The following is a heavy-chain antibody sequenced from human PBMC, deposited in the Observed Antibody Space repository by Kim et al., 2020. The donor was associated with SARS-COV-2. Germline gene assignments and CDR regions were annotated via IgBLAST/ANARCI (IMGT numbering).Heavy chain of an antibody. J-gene: IGHJ5*02. D-gene: IGHD3-10*01. CDR1: GGTFSSYA. Sequence: SVKVSCKASGGTFSSYAISWVRQAPGQGLEWMGGIIPIFGTANYAQKFQGRVTITADESTSTAYMELSSLRSEDTAVYYCARGYNDGSGGKQSTNWFDPWGQGTLVTVSS. CDR3: ARGYNDGSGGKQSTNWFDP. V-gene: IGHV1-69*13. CDR2: IIPIFGTA.